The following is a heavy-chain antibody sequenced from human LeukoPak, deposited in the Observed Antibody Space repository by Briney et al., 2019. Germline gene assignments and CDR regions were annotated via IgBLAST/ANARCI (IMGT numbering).Heavy chain of an antibody. J-gene: IGHJ5*02. CDR3: AREPGTTGTTLWFDP. V-gene: IGHV3-7*01. Sequence: PGGSLRLSCAASGFTFSSYWMSWVRQAPGKGWEWVANIKQDGSEKYYVDSVKGRFTISRDNAKNSLYLQMNSLRAEDTAVYYCAREPGTTGTTLWFDPWGQGTLVTVSS. CDR1: GFTFSSYW. D-gene: IGHD1-1*01. CDR2: IKQDGSEK.